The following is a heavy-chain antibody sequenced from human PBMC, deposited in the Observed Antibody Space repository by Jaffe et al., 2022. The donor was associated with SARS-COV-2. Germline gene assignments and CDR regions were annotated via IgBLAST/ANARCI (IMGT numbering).Heavy chain of an antibody. D-gene: IGHD1-26*01. CDR1: GGSISSAGYY. CDR3: ARDSRGINYGMDV. Sequence: QVQLQESGPGLVKPAQTLSLTCTVSGGSISSAGYYWSWIRQPAGKGLEWIGRIYSSGSTKYNSSLESRVTISLDTSKNQFSLKLTSVTAADTAMYYCARDSRGINYGMDVWGQGTTVTVSS. V-gene: IGHV4-61*02. J-gene: IGHJ6*01. CDR2: IYSSGST.